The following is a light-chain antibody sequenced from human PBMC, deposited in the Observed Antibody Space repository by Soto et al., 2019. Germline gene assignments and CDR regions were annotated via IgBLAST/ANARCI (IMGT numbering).Light chain of an antibody. V-gene: IGLV2-8*01. Sequence: QSALTQPPSASGSPGQSVTISCTGTSSDVGGYNYVSWYQQHPGKAPKLMIYEVSKRPSGVPDRFSGSKSGNTASLTVSGLGAEDGGGYYCSSYAGSNNWVFGGGTKLTVL. J-gene: IGLJ3*02. CDR3: SSYAGSNNWV. CDR2: EVS. CDR1: SSDVGGYNY.